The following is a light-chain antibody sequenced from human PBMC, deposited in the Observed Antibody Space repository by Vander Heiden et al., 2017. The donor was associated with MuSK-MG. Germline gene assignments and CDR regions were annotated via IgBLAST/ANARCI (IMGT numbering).Light chain of an antibody. Sequence: SALTQPASVSGSPGQSITISCTGTSSDIGGYNYVSWYQQHPGKAPKLMIYDVTTRPSGVSNRFSGSKSGNTASLTIAGLQAEDEADYYCSSVRSDDTSRVFGGGTKVTVL. CDR2: DVT. J-gene: IGLJ3*02. CDR3: SSVRSDDTSRV. CDR1: SSDIGGYNY. V-gene: IGLV2-14*03.